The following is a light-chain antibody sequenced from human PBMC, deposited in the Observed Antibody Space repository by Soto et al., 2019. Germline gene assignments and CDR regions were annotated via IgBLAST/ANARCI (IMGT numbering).Light chain of an antibody. CDR2: KVS. CDR1: RSLVHCDGIPY. Sequence: EVVMTQSPLSGPVSLGPPASSSLRCNRSLVHCDGIPYFSWFQQRPGRSPRRLIYKVSNRDSGVPARFSGSGSGTDFALKISRVEAEDVGVYYCMQGTHWPITFGQGTRLEI. V-gene: IGKV2-30*02. CDR3: MQGTHWPIT. J-gene: IGKJ5*01.